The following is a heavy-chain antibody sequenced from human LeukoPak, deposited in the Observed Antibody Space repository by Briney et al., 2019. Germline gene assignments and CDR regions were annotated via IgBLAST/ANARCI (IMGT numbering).Heavy chain of an antibody. CDR1: GYSFSSYW. CDR2: IYPGDSDT. V-gene: IGHV5-51*01. D-gene: IGHD3-22*01. Sequence: GESLKISCKGSGYSFSSYWIGWVRQMPGKGLEWMGIIYPGDSDTTYSPSFQGQVTISADKSISTAYLQWSSLKASDTAMYYCARRGYDSSGYRDAFDIWGQGTMVTVSS. J-gene: IGHJ3*02. CDR3: ARRGYDSSGYRDAFDI.